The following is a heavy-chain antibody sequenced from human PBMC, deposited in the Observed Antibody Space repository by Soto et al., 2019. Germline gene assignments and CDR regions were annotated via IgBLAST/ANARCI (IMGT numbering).Heavy chain of an antibody. J-gene: IGHJ4*02. Sequence: QLQLQEAGSGLVKPSQTLSLTCAVSGGSISSDGYSWSWIRQPPGKGLEWIGYIYHSGSTYYNPSLKSRVTISVDRSTTQFSLKLSAVTAADTAVYYCASSHAGAHITAAVHWGQGTLVTVSS. CDR1: GGSISSDGYS. D-gene: IGHD6-13*01. CDR2: IYHSGST. CDR3: ASSHAGAHITAAVH. V-gene: IGHV4-30-2*01.